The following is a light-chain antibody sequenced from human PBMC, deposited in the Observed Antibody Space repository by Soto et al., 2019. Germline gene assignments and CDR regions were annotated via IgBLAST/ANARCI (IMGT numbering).Light chain of an antibody. V-gene: IGLV2-14*01. CDR2: DVS. Sequence: QSALTQPASVSGSPGQSITISCTGTSSDVGGYNYVSWYQQHQGKAPKLMIYDVSNRPSGVSNRFSGSKSGNTASLTTSGLQAEDEADYYCSSYTTSSTVVVCGGTKLTVL. J-gene: IGLJ2*01. CDR1: SSDVGGYNY. CDR3: SSYTTSSTVV.